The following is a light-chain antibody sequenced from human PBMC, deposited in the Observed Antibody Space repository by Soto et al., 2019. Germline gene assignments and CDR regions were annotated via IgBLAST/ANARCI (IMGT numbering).Light chain of an antibody. Sequence: DIQLTQSPSTLAASVGDRVTMTCRASQPITKWLAWYQQKPGKAPDLLISDASTLESGVPSRFRGSGSGTEFTLIISSLQTEDVATYYCQEYNSDGPYTFGQGTKLEIK. J-gene: IGKJ2*01. CDR2: DAS. CDR1: QPITKW. V-gene: IGKV1-5*01. CDR3: QEYNSDGPYT.